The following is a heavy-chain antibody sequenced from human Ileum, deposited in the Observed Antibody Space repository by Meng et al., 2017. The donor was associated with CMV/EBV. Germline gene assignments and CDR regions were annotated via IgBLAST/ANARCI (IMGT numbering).Heavy chain of an antibody. CDR3: ARESDSCYGMDV. D-gene: IGHD3/OR15-3a*01. V-gene: IGHV3-21*01. CDR1: GITLKTYA. J-gene: IGHJ6*02. CDR2: ISSGSSNV. Sequence: GESLKISCAASGITLKTYAMRWVRQAPGKGLEWVSSISSGSSNVYYVDSVKGRFTISGDNAKNSLYLQMNSLRAEDTAVYYCARESDSCYGMDVWGQGTTVTVSS.